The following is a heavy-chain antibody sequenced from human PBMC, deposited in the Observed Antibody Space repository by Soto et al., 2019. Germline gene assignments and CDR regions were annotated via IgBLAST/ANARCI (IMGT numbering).Heavy chain of an antibody. CDR3: TTLWLGGPGLDP. CDR1: GFTFSNAW. CDR2: IYSKTDGGTT. V-gene: IGHV3-15*01. Sequence: GGSLRLSCAASGFTFSNAWMSWVRQAPGKGLEWVGRIYSKTDGGTTDYAAPVKGRFTISRDDSKNTLQLQMNSLKTEDTAVYYCTTLWLGGPGLDPWGQGTLVTVSS. J-gene: IGHJ5*02. D-gene: IGHD3-10*01.